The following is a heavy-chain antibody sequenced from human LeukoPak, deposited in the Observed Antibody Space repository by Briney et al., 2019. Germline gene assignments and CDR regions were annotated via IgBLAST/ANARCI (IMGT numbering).Heavy chain of an antibody. CDR3: AKDRTNGLNYYFDY. D-gene: IGHD2-8*01. CDR2: IRYDGSNE. CDR1: GFTFGSYG. Sequence: GGSLRLSCAASGFTFGSYGMHWVRQAPGKGLEWVAFIRYDGSNEYYADSVKGRFTISRVNSKNTLYLQMSSPRAEDTALYYCAKDRTNGLNYYFDYWGQGTLVTVSS. J-gene: IGHJ4*02. V-gene: IGHV3-30*02.